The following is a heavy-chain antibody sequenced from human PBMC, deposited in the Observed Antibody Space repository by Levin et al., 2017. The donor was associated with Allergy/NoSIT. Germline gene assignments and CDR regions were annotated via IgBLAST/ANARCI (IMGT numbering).Heavy chain of an antibody. D-gene: IGHD3-22*01. V-gene: IGHV4-59*01. Sequence: PSETLSLTCTVSGGSISSYYWSWIRQPPGKGLEWIGYIYYSGSTNYNPSLKSRVTISVDTSKNQFSLKLSSVTAADTAVYYCARVYSGRHNYYDSSGQNVAFDYWGQGTLVTVSS. CDR3: ARVYSGRHNYYDSSGQNVAFDY. CDR1: GGSISSYY. CDR2: IYYSGST. J-gene: IGHJ4*02.